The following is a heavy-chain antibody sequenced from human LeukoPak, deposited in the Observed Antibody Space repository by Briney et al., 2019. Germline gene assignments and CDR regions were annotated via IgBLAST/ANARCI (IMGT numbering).Heavy chain of an antibody. CDR3: AKDPRRFGELFFDY. J-gene: IGHJ4*02. Sequence: GGSLRLSCAASGFTFSSYGMHWVRQAPGKGLEWVAFIRYDGSNKYYADSVKGRFTISRDNSKNTLYLQMNSLRAEDTAVYYCAKDPRRFGELFFDYWGQGTLVTVS. V-gene: IGHV3-30*02. CDR2: IRYDGSNK. D-gene: IGHD3-10*01. CDR1: GFTFSSYG.